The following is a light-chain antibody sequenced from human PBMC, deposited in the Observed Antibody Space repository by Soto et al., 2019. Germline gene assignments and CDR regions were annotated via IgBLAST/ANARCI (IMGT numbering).Light chain of an antibody. Sequence: DIQMTQSPSTLSGSVGDRVTITCRASQTISSWLAWYQQKPGKAPKLLIYKASTLKSGVPSRFSGSGSGTEFTLTISILQPDDFATYYCQHYNSYSEAFGQGTNVEL. CDR2: KAS. CDR1: QTISSW. CDR3: QHYNSYSEA. J-gene: IGKJ1*01. V-gene: IGKV1-5*03.